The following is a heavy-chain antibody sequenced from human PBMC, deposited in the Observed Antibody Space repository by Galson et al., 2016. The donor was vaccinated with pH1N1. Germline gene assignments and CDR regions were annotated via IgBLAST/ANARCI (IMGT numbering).Heavy chain of an antibody. CDR1: GFTFSHYW. CDR2: IKENGSEK. V-gene: IGHV3-7*01. Sequence: SLRLSCAASGFTFSHYWMSWVRQAPGKGLEWVANIKENGSEKYYLDSVKGRFTISRDNAKNSLFLQMNNLGVEDTAIYYCTRAGGLGNSYSKFWFDPWGQGTLVTVSS. CDR3: TRAGGLGNSYSKFWFDP. J-gene: IGHJ5*02. D-gene: IGHD5-18*01.